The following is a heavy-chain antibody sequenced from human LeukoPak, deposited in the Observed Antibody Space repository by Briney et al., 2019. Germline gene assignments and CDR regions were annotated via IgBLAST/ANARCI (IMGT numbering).Heavy chain of an antibody. J-gene: IGHJ4*02. Sequence: SVKVSCKASGGTFSSYAISWVRQAPGQGLEWMGGIIPIFGTANYAQKFQGRVTITADESTSTAYMELSSLRSEDTAVYYCARDRIFGVVSDPSPGGYWGQGALVTVSS. CDR2: IIPIFGTA. CDR1: GGTFSSYA. D-gene: IGHD3-3*02. V-gene: IGHV1-69*13. CDR3: ARDRIFGVVSDPSPGGY.